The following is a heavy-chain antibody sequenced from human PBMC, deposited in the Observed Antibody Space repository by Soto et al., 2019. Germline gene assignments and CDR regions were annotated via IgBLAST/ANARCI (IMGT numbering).Heavy chain of an antibody. J-gene: IGHJ4*02. CDR1: GGSISSYY. Sequence: PSETLSLTCTVSGGSISSYYWSWIRQPPGKGLEWIGYIYYSGSTNYNPSLKSRVTISVDTSKNQFSLKLSSVTAADTAVYYCARSTAVDTEYDYWGQGTLVTVYS. CDR2: IYYSGST. CDR3: ARSTAVDTEYDY. V-gene: IGHV4-59*01. D-gene: IGHD5-18*01.